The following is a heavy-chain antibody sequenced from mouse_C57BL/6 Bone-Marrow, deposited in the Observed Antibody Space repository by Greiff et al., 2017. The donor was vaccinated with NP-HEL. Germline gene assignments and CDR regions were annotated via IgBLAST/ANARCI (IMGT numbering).Heavy chain of an antibody. J-gene: IGHJ1*03. V-gene: IGHV14-3*01. CDR2: IDPANGNT. CDR1: GFNIKNTY. CDR3: ARSFYYYGSSYPWYCDV. D-gene: IGHD1-1*01. Sequence: VQLQQSVAELVRPGASVKLSCTASGFNIKNTYMHWVKQRPEQGLEWIGRIDPANGNTKYAPKFQGEATITADTSSNTAYLQLSSLTSEDTAIYYCARSFYYYGSSYPWYCDVWGTGTLVTVS.